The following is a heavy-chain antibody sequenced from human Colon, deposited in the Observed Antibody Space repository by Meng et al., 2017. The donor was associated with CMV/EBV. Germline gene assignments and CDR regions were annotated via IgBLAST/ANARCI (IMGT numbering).Heavy chain of an antibody. CDR3: ATISGGDFDF. D-gene: IGHD3-10*01. Sequence: VQLVQSGAEVKQPGASVKVSCKTSGYTFTGYFMFWVRQAPGQGLEWMGSLNPNSGDTNSAQKFHGRLTMTRDTSIHTAYMELGSLRSDDTAVYYCATISGGDFDFWGQGTLVTVSS. CDR1: GYTFTGYF. V-gene: IGHV1-2*02. CDR2: LNPNSGDT. J-gene: IGHJ4*02.